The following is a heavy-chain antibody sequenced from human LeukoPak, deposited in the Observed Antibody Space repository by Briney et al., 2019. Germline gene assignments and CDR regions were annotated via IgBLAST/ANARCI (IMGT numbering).Heavy chain of an antibody. D-gene: IGHD2-2*01. J-gene: IGHJ4*02. CDR3: AKGRTIVVVPAVPFDY. Sequence: GGSLRLSCAASGFTFSSYSMHWVRQAPGKGLEWVAFIRYDGSNKYYADSVKGRFTISRDNSKNTLYLQMNSLRAEDTAVYYCAKGRTIVVVPAVPFDYWGQGTLVTVSS. V-gene: IGHV3-30*02. CDR1: GFTFSSYS. CDR2: IRYDGSNK.